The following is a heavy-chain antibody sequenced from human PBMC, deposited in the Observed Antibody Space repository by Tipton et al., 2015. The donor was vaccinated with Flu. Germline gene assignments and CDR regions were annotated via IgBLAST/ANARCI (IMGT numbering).Heavy chain of an antibody. CDR3: ARRDYSNCVSEPKNWFDS. J-gene: IGHJ5*01. Sequence: LRLSCTVSGDSIRSNYYWAWIRQPPGKGLEWIGQISRSGSTYYNSSLQSRVTLSVDSSRNQFSLKVRSVTASDTAIYYCARRDYSNCVSEPKNWFDSWGRGTLVTVSS. V-gene: IGHV4-38-2*02. CDR1: GDSIRSNYY. D-gene: IGHD4-11*01. CDR2: ISRSGST.